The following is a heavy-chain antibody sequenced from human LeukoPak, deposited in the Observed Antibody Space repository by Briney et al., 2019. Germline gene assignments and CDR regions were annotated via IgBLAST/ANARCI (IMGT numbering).Heavy chain of an antibody. CDR2: INSDGRST. V-gene: IGHV3-74*01. CDR1: GFTFSSYW. D-gene: IGHD5-12*01. CDR3: AGDGSGYSGGLGY. Sequence: GGSLRLSCAASGFTFSSYWMHWVRQAPGKGLVWVSRINSDGRSTTYADSVKGRFTISRDNARNTVYMQMSSLRAEDTAVYYCAGDGSGYSGGLGYWGQGTLVTVSS. J-gene: IGHJ4*02.